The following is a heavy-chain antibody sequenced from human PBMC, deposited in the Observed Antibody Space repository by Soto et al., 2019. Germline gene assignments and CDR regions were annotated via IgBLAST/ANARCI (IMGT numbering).Heavy chain of an antibody. CDR1: GYTFTGYY. CDR2: INPNSGGT. V-gene: IGHV1-2*04. J-gene: IGHJ5*02. Sequence: AAVKVSCKASGYTFTGYYMHWVRQAPGQGLEWMGWINPNSGGTNYAQKFQGWVTMTRDTSIATAYMELSSLRSDDTAIYYCARMATFGSLNWFDPWGQGTHVTVSS. CDR3: ARMATFGSLNWFDP. D-gene: IGHD3-16*01.